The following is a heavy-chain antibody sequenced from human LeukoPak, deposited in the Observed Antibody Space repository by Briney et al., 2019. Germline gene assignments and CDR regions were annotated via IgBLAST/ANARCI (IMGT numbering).Heavy chain of an antibody. CDR3: ARSRGLDVHYYYYMDV. V-gene: IGHV3-64*01. Sequence: GGSLRLSCAASGFTFSSYAVHWVRQATGKGLEYVSAITSDGGRTYYANSVKGRFTISRDNSKNTLYLQMGSLRAEDMAVYYCARSRGLDVHYYYYMDVWGKGTTVAVSS. D-gene: IGHD3-10*01. J-gene: IGHJ6*03. CDR2: ITSDGGRT. CDR1: GFTFSSYA.